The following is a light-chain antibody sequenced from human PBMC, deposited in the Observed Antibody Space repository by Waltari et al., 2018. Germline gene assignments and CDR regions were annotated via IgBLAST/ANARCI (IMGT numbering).Light chain of an antibody. Sequence: DIVLTQSPDSLSVSLGERATINCKSSQSLLYTSDKNNYLAWFQHKRGQPPKLLIHWASAREPGVPHRFSGSGSGTDFSLTISSLQAEDVAVYYCQQYYTTRLTFGGGTNVEIK. J-gene: IGKJ4*01. CDR2: WAS. V-gene: IGKV4-1*01. CDR3: QQYYTTRLT. CDR1: QSLLYTSDKNNY.